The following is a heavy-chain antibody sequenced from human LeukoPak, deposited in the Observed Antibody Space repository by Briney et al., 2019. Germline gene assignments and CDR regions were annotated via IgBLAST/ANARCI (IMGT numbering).Heavy chain of an antibody. CDR2: ISSNGGST. Sequence: PGGSLRLSCAASGFTFSSYAMHWVRQAPGKGLEYGSAISSNGGSTYYANSVKGRFTISRDNSKNTLYLQMGSLRAEDMAVYYCARPGDFWSGYYLDYWGQRTLVTVSS. CDR3: ARPGDFWSGYYLDY. D-gene: IGHD3-3*01. CDR1: GFTFSSYA. J-gene: IGHJ4*02. V-gene: IGHV3-64*01.